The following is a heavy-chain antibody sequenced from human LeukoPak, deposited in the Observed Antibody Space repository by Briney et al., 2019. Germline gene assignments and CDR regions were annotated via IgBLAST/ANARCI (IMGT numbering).Heavy chain of an antibody. D-gene: IGHD1-20*01. CDR1: GYTFTSYG. CDR2: ISAYNGNT. V-gene: IGHV1-18*01. Sequence: ASVKVSCKASGYTFTSYGISWVRQAPGQGLEWMGWISAYNGNTNYAQKLQGRVTMTTDTSTSTAYMELRSLRSDDTAVYYCASVLTGTTSIYYGMDVWGQGTTVTVSS. J-gene: IGHJ6*02. CDR3: ASVLTGTTSIYYGMDV.